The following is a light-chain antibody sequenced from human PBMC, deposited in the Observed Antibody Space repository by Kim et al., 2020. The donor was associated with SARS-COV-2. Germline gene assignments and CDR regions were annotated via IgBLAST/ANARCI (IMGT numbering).Light chain of an antibody. CDR3: QQRTSWATVS. Sequence: EIVLTQSPATLSLSPGERATLSCRASQGISSYLAWYQQKPGQAPRLLIYDASNRATGIPARFSGSGSGTDFTLTISSLVPEDFAVYYCQQRTSWATVSFGGGTKLEI. CDR1: QGISSY. V-gene: IGKV3-11*01. J-gene: IGKJ4*01. CDR2: DAS.